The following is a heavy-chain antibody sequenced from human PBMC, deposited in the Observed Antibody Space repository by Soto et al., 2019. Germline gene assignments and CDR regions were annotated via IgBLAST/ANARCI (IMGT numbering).Heavy chain of an antibody. Sequence: EVQLVESGGGLVQPGGSLRLSCAASGFTFSNYWMHWVRQLPGKGLVWVSRINSDGSNTIYADSVKGRFTISRDNANNTLYLQMNSLRAEDSAVYYCARVYPGSGWPYHYYGMDVWGQGTTVTVSS. CDR3: ARVYPGSGWPYHYYGMDV. CDR2: INSDGSNT. CDR1: GFTFSNYW. V-gene: IGHV3-74*01. J-gene: IGHJ6*02. D-gene: IGHD6-19*01.